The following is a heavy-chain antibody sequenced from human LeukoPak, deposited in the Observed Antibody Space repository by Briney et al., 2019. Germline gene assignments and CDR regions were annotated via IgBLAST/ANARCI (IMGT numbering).Heavy chain of an antibody. V-gene: IGHV3-23*01. CDR3: AGDSSSWYW. D-gene: IGHD6-13*01. Sequence: RPGGSLRLSCAASGFTFSSYSMNWVRQAPGKGLEWVSAISGSGGSTYYADSVKGRFTISRDNSKNTLYLQMNSLRAEDTAVYYCAGDSSSWYWWGQGTLVTVSS. J-gene: IGHJ4*02. CDR2: ISGSGGST. CDR1: GFTFSSYS.